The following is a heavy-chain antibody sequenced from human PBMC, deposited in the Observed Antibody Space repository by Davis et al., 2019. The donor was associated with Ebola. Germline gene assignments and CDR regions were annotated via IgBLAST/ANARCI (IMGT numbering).Heavy chain of an antibody. CDR1: GFTVSSNY. J-gene: IGHJ4*02. V-gene: IGHV3-53*05. Sequence: GESLKISCAASGFTVSSNYMSWVRQAPGKVLEWVSVIYSGGSTYYADSVKGRFTISRDNSKNTLYLQMNSLRAEDTAVYYCAKIEGIAVAGGVGYWGQGTLVTVSS. CDR3: AKIEGIAVAGGVGY. CDR2: IYSGGST. D-gene: IGHD6-19*01.